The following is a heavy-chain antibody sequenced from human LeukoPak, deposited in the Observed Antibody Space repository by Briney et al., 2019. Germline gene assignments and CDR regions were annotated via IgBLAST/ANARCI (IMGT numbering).Heavy chain of an antibody. D-gene: IGHD6-13*01. CDR3: ARQQLHDHYYYYYMDV. J-gene: IGHJ6*03. V-gene: IGHV4-38-2*01. CDR1: GYSISSGYY. CDR2: IYHSGST. Sequence: SETLSLTCAVSGYSISSGYYWGWIRQPPGKGLEWIGSIYHSGSTYYNPSLKSRVTISVDTSKNQFSLKLSSVTAADTAVYYCARQQLHDHYYYYYMDVWGKGTTVTVSS.